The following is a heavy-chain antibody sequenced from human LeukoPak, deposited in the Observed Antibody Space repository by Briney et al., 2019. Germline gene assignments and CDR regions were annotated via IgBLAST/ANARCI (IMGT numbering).Heavy chain of an antibody. Sequence: GGSLRLSCAASGFTFSSYWMSWVRQAPGKGLEWVANIKQDGSEKYYVDSVKGRFTISRDNAKNSLYLQMNSLRAGDTAVDYWGRARSAVAGLDYWGQGTLVTVSS. V-gene: IGHV3-7*01. CDR1: GFTFSSYW. J-gene: IGHJ4*02. CDR2: IKQDGSEK. CDR3: GRARSAVAGLDY. D-gene: IGHD6-19*01.